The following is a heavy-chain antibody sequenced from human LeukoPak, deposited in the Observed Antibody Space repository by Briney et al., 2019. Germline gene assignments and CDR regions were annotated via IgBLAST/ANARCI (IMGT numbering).Heavy chain of an antibody. J-gene: IGHJ4*02. CDR3: AKDSTGATRGFDY. D-gene: IGHD1-26*01. CDR1: GFTFSSYA. Sequence: PGGSLRLSCAASGFTFSSYAMSWVRQAPGKGLEWVSGISGSGGSTYYADSVKGRFTISRDNSRNTLDLQMNSLRAEDTAVYYCAKDSTGATRGFDYWGQGTLVTVSS. CDR2: ISGSGGST. V-gene: IGHV3-23*01.